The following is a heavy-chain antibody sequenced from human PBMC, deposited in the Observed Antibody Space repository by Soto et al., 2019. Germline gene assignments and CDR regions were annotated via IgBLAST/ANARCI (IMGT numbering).Heavy chain of an antibody. CDR2: IDGGGETT. J-gene: IGHJ4*02. V-gene: IGHV3-23*01. Sequence: GGSLRLSCAASGLTFSNYAMSWVRQAPGKGLEWVSRIDGGGETTYYADSQKGRFTISRDNSKNTLYLQMNSLRAEDTAVYYCAKDLYYYDSWGQGTLVTVSS. CDR1: GLTFSNYA. CDR3: AKDLYYYDS.